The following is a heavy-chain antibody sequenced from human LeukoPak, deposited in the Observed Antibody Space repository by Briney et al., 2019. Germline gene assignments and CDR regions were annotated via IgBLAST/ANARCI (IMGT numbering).Heavy chain of an antibody. D-gene: IGHD3-3*01. V-gene: IGHV3-33*06. CDR2: IWYDGSNK. CDR3: AKDPRYDFWSGYSNWFDP. Sequence: PGGSLRLSCAASGFTFSSYGMHWVRQAPGKGLEWVAVIWYDGSNKYYADSVKGRFTISRDNSKNTLYLQMNSLRAEDTAVYYCAKDPRYDFWSGYSNWFDPWGQGTLVTVSS. J-gene: IGHJ5*02. CDR1: GFTFSSYG.